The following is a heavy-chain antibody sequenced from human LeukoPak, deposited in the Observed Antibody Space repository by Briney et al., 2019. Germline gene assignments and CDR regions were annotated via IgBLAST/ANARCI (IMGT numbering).Heavy chain of an antibody. J-gene: IGHJ5*02. CDR3: ARVVGSRWPGWLDP. CDR2: ISHSGRTI. Sequence: GGSLRLSCAASGFTFSNYGLNWVRQAPGKGLEWVSYISHSGRTIYSADSVKGRFTISRDNAKNSLYLQMNSLRAEDTAVYYCARVVGSRWPGWLDPWGQGTLVTVSS. D-gene: IGHD6-13*01. CDR1: GFTFSNYG. V-gene: IGHV3-48*03.